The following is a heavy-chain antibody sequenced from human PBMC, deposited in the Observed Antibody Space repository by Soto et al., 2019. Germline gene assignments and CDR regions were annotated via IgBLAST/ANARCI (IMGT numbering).Heavy chain of an antibody. D-gene: IGHD2-15*01. V-gene: IGHV5-10-1*01. CDR3: ASSIGYCSGGSCSSLYYYYGMDV. CDR2: IDPSDSYT. J-gene: IGHJ6*02. Sequence: PGESLKISCKGSGYSFTSYWISWVRQMPGKGLEWMGRIDPSDSYTNYSPSFQGHVTISADKSISTAYLQWSSLKASDTAMYYCASSIGYCSGGSCSSLYYYYGMDVWGQGTTVTVSS. CDR1: GYSFTSYW.